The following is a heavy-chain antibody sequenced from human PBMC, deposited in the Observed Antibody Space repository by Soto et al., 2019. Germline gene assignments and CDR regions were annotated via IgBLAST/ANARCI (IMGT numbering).Heavy chain of an antibody. Sequence: GGSLRLSCAASGFTFSNAWMSWVRQAPGKGLEWVGRIKSKTDGGTTDYAAPVKGRFTISRDDSKNTLYLQMNSLKTEDTAVYYCTTDESVLLGSPSFMDAFDIWGQGTMVTVSS. CDR2: IKSKTDGGTT. CDR1: GFTFSNAW. J-gene: IGHJ3*02. V-gene: IGHV3-15*01. D-gene: IGHD1-26*01. CDR3: TTDESVLLGSPSFMDAFDI.